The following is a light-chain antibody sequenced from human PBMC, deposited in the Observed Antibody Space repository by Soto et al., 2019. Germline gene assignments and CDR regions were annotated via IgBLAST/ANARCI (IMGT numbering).Light chain of an antibody. J-gene: IGLJ1*01. Sequence: QSVLTQPPSVSGAPGQRVTISCTGSSSKIGAGYDVHWYQQLPGTAPKLLIYGNSNRPSGVPDRFSGSKSGTSASLAITGLQAEDEADYYCQSYDSSLSGLFGTGTKVTVL. V-gene: IGLV1-40*01. CDR1: SSKIGAGYD. CDR3: QSYDSSLSGL. CDR2: GNS.